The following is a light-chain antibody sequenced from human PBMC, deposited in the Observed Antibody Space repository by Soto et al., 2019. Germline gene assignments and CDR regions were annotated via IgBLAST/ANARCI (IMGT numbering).Light chain of an antibody. CDR1: QSVATW. CDR2: KAS. Sequence: DVQMTQSPSTLSASVGDRVTITRRARQSVATWLAWYQQKPGKAPKLQIYKASTLASGVPSRFSGSGSGTDFTLTISSLQPDDSATYYCQQYNSFWTFGQGTKVEIK. J-gene: IGKJ1*01. CDR3: QQYNSFWT. V-gene: IGKV1-5*03.